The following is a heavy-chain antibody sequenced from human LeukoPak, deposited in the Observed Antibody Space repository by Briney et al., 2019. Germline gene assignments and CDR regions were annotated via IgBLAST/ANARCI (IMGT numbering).Heavy chain of an antibody. CDR3: ARLDPRYCSGGSFYSVALAVIDY. V-gene: IGHV4-59*08. J-gene: IGHJ4*02. CDR1: GGSISRYY. Sequence: SETLSLTCTDSGGSISRYYRSWIRQPPGKRLAWIGHIYYSGSTNYNPSLTSRVTISVDTSKKQFSLKQSSVSAAATAVYYCARLDPRYCSGGSFYSVALAVIDYWGEGTLVTVSS. CDR2: IYYSGST. D-gene: IGHD2-15*01.